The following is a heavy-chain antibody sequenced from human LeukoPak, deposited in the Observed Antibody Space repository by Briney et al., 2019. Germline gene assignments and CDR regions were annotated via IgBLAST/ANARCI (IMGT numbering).Heavy chain of an antibody. V-gene: IGHV4-59*01. CDR2: IYYSGST. CDR1: GVSISSYY. J-gene: IGHJ5*02. CDR3: ARDHGSSWYWFDP. Sequence: SETLSLTCTVSGVSISSYYWSWIRQPPGKGLEWIGYIYYSGSTNYNPSLKSRVTISVDTSKNQFSLKLSSVTAADTAVYYCARDHGSSWYWFDPWGQGTLVTVSS. D-gene: IGHD6-13*01.